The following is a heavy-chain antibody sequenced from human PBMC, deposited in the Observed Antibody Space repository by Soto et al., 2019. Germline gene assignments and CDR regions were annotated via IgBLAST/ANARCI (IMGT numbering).Heavy chain of an antibody. J-gene: IGHJ4*02. CDR1: GYTFTAYS. D-gene: IGHD6-19*01. V-gene: IGHV1-2*02. CDR3: AREASAVISLDY. Sequence: ASVKVSCKASGYTFTAYSMHWVRRAPGQGLEWVGWFNPNSGDTIYAQKFQGRVTLTRDTSIGTAYMELYSLTSDDTAAYYCAREASAVISLDYWGQGTLVTVSS. CDR2: FNPNSGDT.